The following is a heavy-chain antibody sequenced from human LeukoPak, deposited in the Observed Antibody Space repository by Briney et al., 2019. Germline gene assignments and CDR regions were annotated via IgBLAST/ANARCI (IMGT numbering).Heavy chain of an antibody. V-gene: IGHV4-39*01. CDR3: ARQAVNYYDSSGYYPY. J-gene: IGHJ4*02. Sequence: SETLSLTCTVSGGSISSSSYYWGWIRQPPGKGLEWIGSIYYSGSTYYNPSLKSRVTISVDTSKNQFSLKLGSVTAADTAVYYCARQAVNYYDSSGYYPYWGQGTLVTVSS. D-gene: IGHD3-22*01. CDR2: IYYSGST. CDR1: GGSISSSSYY.